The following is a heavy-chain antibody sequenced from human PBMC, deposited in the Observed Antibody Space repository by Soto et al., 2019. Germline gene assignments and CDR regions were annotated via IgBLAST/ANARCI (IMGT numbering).Heavy chain of an antibody. V-gene: IGHV3-74*01. CDR1: GCTFRSYW. CDR2: INNDGTDT. Sequence: GGSLILSCAASGCTFRSYWMHWVRQAAGKGRVWVSHINNDGTDTRYAASVKGRFTISRDNARNTLYLQMNNLRPEDTAMYYCARINVYHEYWGEGTLVTVSS. D-gene: IGHD2-2*01. CDR3: ARINVYHEY. J-gene: IGHJ4*02.